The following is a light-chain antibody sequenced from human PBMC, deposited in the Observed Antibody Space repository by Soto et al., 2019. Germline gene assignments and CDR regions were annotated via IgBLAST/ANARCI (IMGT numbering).Light chain of an antibody. V-gene: IGLV1-40*01. CDR3: QSYGSSLSGVV. Sequence: QSVLTQPPSVSGAPGQRVTISCTGSSSNIGAGYDVHWYQQLPGTAPKLLIYGNSNRPSGVPDRFSGYKSGTSASLAITGLQAEDEADYYCQSYGSSLSGVVFGGGTKMTVL. J-gene: IGLJ2*01. CDR1: SSNIGAGYD. CDR2: GNS.